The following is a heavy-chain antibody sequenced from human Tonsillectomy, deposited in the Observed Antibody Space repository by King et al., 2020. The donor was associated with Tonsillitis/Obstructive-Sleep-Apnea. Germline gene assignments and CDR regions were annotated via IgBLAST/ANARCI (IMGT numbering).Heavy chain of an antibody. CDR2: IGAYKGKT. J-gene: IGHJ4*02. V-gene: IGHV1-18*01. Sequence: VQLVDSGAEVKKPGASVKVSCKASCYTFTSDGLSWVGTAPGQGLEGLGWIGAYKGKTNYEQKFLGRVTMTTDTSTSTAYMELRSLRSDDTAVYYCARDGSGGSSLLGGVDYWGQGTLVTVSS. CDR3: ARDGSGGSSLLGGVDY. CDR1: CYTFTSDG. D-gene: IGHD2-15*01.